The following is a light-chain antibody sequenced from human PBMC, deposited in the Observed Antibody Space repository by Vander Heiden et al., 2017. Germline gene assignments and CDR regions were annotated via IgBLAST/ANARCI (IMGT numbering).Light chain of an antibody. V-gene: IGKV1-39*01. CDR2: GAS. CDR3: QQSYSTPYT. J-gene: IGKJ2*01. CDR1: QNIDTY. Sequence: DIQMTQSPSSLCASLGDRVTITCRTSQNIDTYLNWYQQKPGKAPKLLMYGASSLQSGVPSRFSGSGSGTDFTLTINSLQPEDFATYYCQQSYSTPYTFGQGTKLEIK.